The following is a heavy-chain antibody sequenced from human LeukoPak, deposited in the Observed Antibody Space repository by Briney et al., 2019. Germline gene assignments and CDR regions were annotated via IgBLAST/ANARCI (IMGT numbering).Heavy chain of an antibody. D-gene: IGHD1-26*01. CDR3: ARGWWELLGALDY. Sequence: GGSLRLSCAASGFTFSNYAMRWVRQAPGKGLEWVSVIYSGGSTYYADSVKGRFTISRDNSKNTLYLQMNSLRAEDTAVYYCARGWWELLGALDYWGQGTLVTVSS. V-gene: IGHV3-66*01. CDR1: GFTFSNYA. CDR2: IYSGGST. J-gene: IGHJ4*02.